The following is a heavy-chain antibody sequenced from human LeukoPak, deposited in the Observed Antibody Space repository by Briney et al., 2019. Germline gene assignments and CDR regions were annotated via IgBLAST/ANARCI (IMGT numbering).Heavy chain of an antibody. D-gene: IGHD3-10*01. CDR1: GFTLSSYW. J-gene: IGHJ4*01. Sequence: GGSLRLSCAASGFTLSSYWMSWVRQAPGKGLEWLAYIDQDGRDISYLDSVKGRFTIARDNAKNSLILQMISLRMEDTAVYYCARGPGRSGGDYWGHGTLVTVSS. CDR3: ARGPGRSGGDY. V-gene: IGHV3-7*01. CDR2: IDQDGRDI.